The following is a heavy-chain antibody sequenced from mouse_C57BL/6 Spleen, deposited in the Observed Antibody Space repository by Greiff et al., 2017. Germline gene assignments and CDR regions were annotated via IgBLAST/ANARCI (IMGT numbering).Heavy chain of an antibody. J-gene: IGHJ2*01. CDR1: GYTFTDYE. Sequence: VQLQQSGAELVRPGASVTLSCKASGYTFTDYEMHWVKQTPVHGLEWIGAIDPETGGTAYNQKFKGKAILTADKSSSTAYMELRSLTSKDSAVYYCTRVLRYFFDYWGQGTTLTVSS. V-gene: IGHV1-15*01. CDR2: IDPETGGT. D-gene: IGHD1-1*01. CDR3: TRVLRYFFDY.